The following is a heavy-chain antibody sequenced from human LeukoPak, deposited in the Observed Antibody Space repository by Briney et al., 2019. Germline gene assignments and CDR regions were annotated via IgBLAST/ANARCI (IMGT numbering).Heavy chain of an antibody. CDR2: IYYSGST. J-gene: IGHJ3*02. D-gene: IGHD5-18*01. V-gene: IGHV4-39*07. CDR1: GGSISSYY. CDR3: ARGWGTWIQLWFNAFDI. Sequence: SETLSLTCTVSGGSISSYYWSWIRQPPGKGLEWIGSIYYSGSTYYNPSLKSRVTISVDTSKNQFSLKLSSVTAADTAVYYCARGWGTWIQLWFNAFDIWGQGTMVTVSS.